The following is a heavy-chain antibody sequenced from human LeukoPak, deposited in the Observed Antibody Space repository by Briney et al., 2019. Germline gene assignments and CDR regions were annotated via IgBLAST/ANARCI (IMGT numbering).Heavy chain of an antibody. V-gene: IGHV3-23*01. CDR3: ARDRRCSGGSCPHDYFDY. D-gene: IGHD2-15*01. Sequence: GGSLRLSCAASGFTFSSYAMSWVRQAPGKGLEWVLAISGSGGSTYYADSVKGGFTISRDNSKNTLYLQMNSLRAEDTAVYYCARDRRCSGGSCPHDYFDYWGQGTLVTASS. CDR1: GFTFSSYA. J-gene: IGHJ4*02. CDR2: ISGSGGST.